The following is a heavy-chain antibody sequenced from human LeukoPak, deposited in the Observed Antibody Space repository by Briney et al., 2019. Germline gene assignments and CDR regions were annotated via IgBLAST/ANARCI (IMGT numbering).Heavy chain of an antibody. V-gene: IGHV1-2*02. CDR3: ARGPEYGGTIDY. J-gene: IGHJ4*02. Sequence: ASVKVSCKASGYTFIGHYIHWVRQAPGQGLEWMGWINPNSDATKYSQKFQGRVTMTRDTSISATYMDLTRLTSDDTAVYYCARGPEYGGTIDYWGQGTLVTVSS. CDR2: INPNSDAT. D-gene: IGHD4-23*01. CDR1: GYTFIGHY.